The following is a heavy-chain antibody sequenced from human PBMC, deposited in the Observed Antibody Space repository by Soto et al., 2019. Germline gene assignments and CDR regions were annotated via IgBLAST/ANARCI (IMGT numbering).Heavy chain of an antibody. CDR1: GYSFTSYW. V-gene: IGHV5-51*01. CDR2: IYPGDSDT. J-gene: IGHJ4*02. D-gene: IGHD2-15*01. CDR3: AGAGYCSGGSCYDPDYYFDY. Sequence: PGESLKISCKGSGYSFTSYWIGWVRQMPGKGLEWMGIIYPGDSDTRYSPSFQGQVTISADTSISTAYLQWSSLKASDTAMYYCAGAGYCSGGSCYDPDYYFDYWGQGTLVTVSS.